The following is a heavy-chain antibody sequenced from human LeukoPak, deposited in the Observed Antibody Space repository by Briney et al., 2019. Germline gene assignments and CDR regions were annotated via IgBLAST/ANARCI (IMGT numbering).Heavy chain of an antibody. J-gene: IGHJ4*02. CDR2: INHSGST. V-gene: IGHV4-34*01. Sequence: PSETLSLTCAVYGGSFSGYYWSWIRQPPGQGLEWIGEINHSGSTNYNPSLKSRVTISVDTSKNQFSLKLSSVTAADTAVYYCAKLYRPGPYFDYWGQGTLVTVSS. CDR3: AKLYRPGPYFDY. CDR1: GGSFSGYY. D-gene: IGHD2-8*01.